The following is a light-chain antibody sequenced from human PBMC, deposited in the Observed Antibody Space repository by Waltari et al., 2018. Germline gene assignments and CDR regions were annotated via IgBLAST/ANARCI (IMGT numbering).Light chain of an antibody. CDR3: QTWGTGVRVV. CDR1: SGHTGYS. J-gene: IGLJ2*01. Sequence: QLALTQSPSASASLGASVKLTCTLSSGHTGYSIPWHQQQPERGPRYLLKVNREGSHSKGDGIPVRFSGYSSGAARYLTISSVQSEDEADYYCQTWGTGVRVVFGGATKLTVL. V-gene: IGLV4-69*01. CDR2: VNREGSH.